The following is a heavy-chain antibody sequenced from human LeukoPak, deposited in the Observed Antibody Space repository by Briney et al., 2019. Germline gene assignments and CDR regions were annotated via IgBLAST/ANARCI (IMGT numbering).Heavy chain of an antibody. CDR3: ARDQRGVAGPSFDY. J-gene: IGHJ4*02. CDR2: ITRSGSST. Sequence: GGSPSLSCAASGFTFSNYAMSWGRQAPGEGQEWGSAITRSGSSTYYADSLKGRFTISRDNSRNTLYLQMNSLRAEDTAVYYCARDQRGVAGPSFDYWGQGTLVTVSS. CDR1: GFTFSNYA. V-gene: IGHV3-23*01. D-gene: IGHD6-19*01.